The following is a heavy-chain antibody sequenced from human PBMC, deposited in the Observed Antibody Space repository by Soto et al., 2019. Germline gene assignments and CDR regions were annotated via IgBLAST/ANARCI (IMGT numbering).Heavy chain of an antibody. D-gene: IGHD6-19*01. CDR3: ARSLGEEWLVTYDYYGMDV. J-gene: IGHJ6*02. V-gene: IGHV3-7*01. CDR2: IKQDGSEK. CDR1: GFTFSSYW. Sequence: GGSLRLSCAASGFTFSSYWMSWVRQAPGKGLEWVANIKQDGSEKYYVASVKGGFTISRDNAKNSLYLQMNSLRVEDMAVYYCARSLGEEWLVTYDYYGMDVWGQGTTVTVSS.